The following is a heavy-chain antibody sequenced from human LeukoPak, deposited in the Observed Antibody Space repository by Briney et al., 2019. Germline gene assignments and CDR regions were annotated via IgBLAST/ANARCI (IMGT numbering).Heavy chain of an antibody. D-gene: IGHD3-10*01. CDR2: ISAYNGNT. J-gene: IGHJ5*01. CDR1: GYTFTSYG. Sequence: AASVKVSCKASGYTFTSYGISWVRQAPGQGLEWMGWISAYNGNTNYAQKLQGRVTMTTNTSTSTAYMELRSLRSDDTAVYYCARDLYYYGSGSPNWFDSWGQGPLVTVSS. CDR3: ARDLYYYGSGSPNWFDS. V-gene: IGHV1-18*01.